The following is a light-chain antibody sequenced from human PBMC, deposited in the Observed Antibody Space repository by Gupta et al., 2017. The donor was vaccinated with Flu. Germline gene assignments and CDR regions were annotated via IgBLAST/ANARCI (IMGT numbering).Light chain of an antibody. Sequence: GTTDRINGGGNNIGSKSVHWYQQKPGQAPVLVVYDDSNRPAGVPERFSGSNSGNTATLTISRVEAGDEADYYCQVWDRSSDHLVFGGGTKLTVI. J-gene: IGLJ3*02. CDR1: NIGSKS. V-gene: IGLV3-21*03. CDR3: QVWDRSSDHLV. CDR2: DDS.